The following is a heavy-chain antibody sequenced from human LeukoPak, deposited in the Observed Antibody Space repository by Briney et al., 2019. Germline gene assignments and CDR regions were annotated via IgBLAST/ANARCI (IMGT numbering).Heavy chain of an antibody. J-gene: IGHJ2*01. CDR3: AKSTGIAAAGTWYIDL. CDR1: GFTFSSYG. V-gene: IGHV3-30*02. Sequence: GGSLRLSCAASGFTFSSYGMHWVRQAPGKRLEWVAFIRYDGSNKYYADSVKGRFTISRDNSKNTLYLQMNSLRAEDTAVYYCAKSTGIAAAGTWYIDLWGRGTLVTVSS. CDR2: IRYDGSNK. D-gene: IGHD6-13*01.